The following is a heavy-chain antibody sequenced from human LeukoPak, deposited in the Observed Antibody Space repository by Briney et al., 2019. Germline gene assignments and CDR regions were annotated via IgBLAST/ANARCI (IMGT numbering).Heavy chain of an antibody. V-gene: IGHV1-18*01. D-gene: IGHD3-22*01. J-gene: IGHJ4*02. CDR2: ISAYNGNT. CDR3: ARGSHYYDSSGYFDY. Sequence: EASVKVSCKASGYTFTSYGISWVRQAPGQGLEWMGWISAYNGNTNYAQKLQGRVTMTTDTSTSTAYMELRSLRSEDTAVYYCARGSHYYDSSGYFDYWGQGTLVTVSS. CDR1: GYTFTSYG.